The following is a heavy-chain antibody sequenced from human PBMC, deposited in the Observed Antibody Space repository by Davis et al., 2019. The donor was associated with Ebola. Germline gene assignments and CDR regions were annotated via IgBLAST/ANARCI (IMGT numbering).Heavy chain of an antibody. J-gene: IGHJ6*02. D-gene: IGHD1-1*01. CDR1: GYTFTSYY. CDR2: INPSGGST. Sequence: ASVKVSCKASGYTFTSYYMHWVRQAPGQGLEWMGIINPSGGSTSYAQKFQGRVTMTRDTSTSTVYMELSSLRSEDTAVYYCARDRLNDHYYYYGMDVWGQGTTVTVSS. CDR3: ARDRLNDHYYYYGMDV. V-gene: IGHV1-46*01.